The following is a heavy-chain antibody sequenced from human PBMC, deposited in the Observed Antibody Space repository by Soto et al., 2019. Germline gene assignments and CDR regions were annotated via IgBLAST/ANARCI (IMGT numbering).Heavy chain of an antibody. V-gene: IGHV3-30*03. CDR1: GFTFSSYG. D-gene: IGHD6-19*01. J-gene: IGHJ6*03. CDR2: ISYDGSNK. CDR3: ASRGDIAVAGNPFDYYYYMDV. Sequence: QVQLVESGGGVVQPGRSLRLSCAASGFTFSSYGMHWVRQAPGKGLEGVAVISYDGSNKYYADSVKGRFTISRDNSKNTLYLQMNSLRAEDTAVYYCASRGDIAVAGNPFDYYYYMDVWGKGTTVTVSS.